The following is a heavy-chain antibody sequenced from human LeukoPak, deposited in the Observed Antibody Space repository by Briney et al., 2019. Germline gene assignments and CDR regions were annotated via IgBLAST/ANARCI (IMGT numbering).Heavy chain of an antibody. J-gene: IGHJ4*02. CDR2: ISSDRKTT. CDR1: GFTFSDYS. Sequence: PGGSLRLSCAASGFTFSDYSMNWVRQAPGKGLECISYISSDRKTTWYADSVKGRFTTSRDNAKNSLYLQMNSLRVEDTAVYYCAKLQRPPYSSTDYWGQGTLVTVSS. CDR3: AKLQRPPYSSTDY. D-gene: IGHD6-13*01. V-gene: IGHV3-48*01.